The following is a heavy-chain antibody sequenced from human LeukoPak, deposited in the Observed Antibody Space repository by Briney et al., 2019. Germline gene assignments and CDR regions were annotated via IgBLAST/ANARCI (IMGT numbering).Heavy chain of an antibody. J-gene: IGHJ4*02. CDR3: AREGIEGIAAY. CDR1: GGSISSYY. CDR2: IYYSGST. D-gene: IGHD6-13*01. V-gene: IGHV4-59*01. Sequence: SETLSLTCTVSGGSISSYYWSWIRQPPGKGLEWIGYIYYSGSTNYNPSLKSRVTISVDTSKNQFSLKLSSVTAADTAVYYCAREGIEGIAAYWGQGTLVTVSS.